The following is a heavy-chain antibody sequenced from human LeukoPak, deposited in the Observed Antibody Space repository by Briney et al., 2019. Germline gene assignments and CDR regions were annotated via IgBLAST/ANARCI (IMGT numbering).Heavy chain of an antibody. J-gene: IGHJ6*03. CDR2: ISSSSSYI. V-gene: IGHV3-21*01. D-gene: IGHD2-21*02. CDR3: ARAGYCGGDCYPGYYYYYMDV. Sequence: GGSLRLSCAASGFIFSSYSMNWVRQAPGKGLEWVSSISSSSSYIYYADSVKGRFTISRDNAKNSLYLQMSSLRAEDAAVYYCARAGYCGGDCYPGYYYYYMDVWGKGTTVTVSS. CDR1: GFIFSSYS.